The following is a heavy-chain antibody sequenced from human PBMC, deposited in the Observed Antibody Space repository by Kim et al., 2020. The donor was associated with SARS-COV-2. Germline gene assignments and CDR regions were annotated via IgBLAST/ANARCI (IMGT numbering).Heavy chain of an antibody. J-gene: IGHJ6*02. CDR3: ALYSSSWSLYYYYGMDV. D-gene: IGHD6-13*01. CDR1: GCSISSSNW. Sequence: SETLSLTCAVSGCSISSSNWWSWVRQPPGKGLEWIGEIYHSGSTNYNPSLKSRVTISVDKSKNQFSLKLSSVTAADTAVYYCALYSSSWSLYYYYGMDVWGQGTTVTVSS. V-gene: IGHV4-4*02. CDR2: IYHSGST.